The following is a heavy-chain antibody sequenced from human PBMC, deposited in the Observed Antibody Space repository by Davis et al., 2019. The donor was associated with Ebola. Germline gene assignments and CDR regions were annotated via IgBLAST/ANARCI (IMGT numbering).Heavy chain of an antibody. CDR3: ARALEGCGGDCYEYYFDY. CDR2: INHSGST. D-gene: IGHD2-21*02. CDR1: GGSISSGGYY. V-gene: IGHV4-39*07. Sequence: PSETLSLTCTVSGGSISSGGYYWSWIRQPPGKGLEWIGEINHSGSTNYNPSLKSRVTISVDTSKNQFSLKLSSVTAVDTAVYYCARALEGCGGDCYEYYFDYWGQGTLVTVSS. J-gene: IGHJ4*02.